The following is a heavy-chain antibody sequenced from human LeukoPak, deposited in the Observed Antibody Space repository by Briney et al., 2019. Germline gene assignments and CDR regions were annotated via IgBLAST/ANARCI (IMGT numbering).Heavy chain of an antibody. CDR1: GGSISSYY. CDR2: VYYSGST. J-gene: IGHJ4*02. Sequence: SETLSLTCTVSGGSISSYYWSWIRQPPGKGLEWIGYVYYSGSTNYNPSLKSRVTISVDTSKNQFSLKLSSVTAADTAVYYCARTPLVGATTFDYWGQGTLVTVSS. D-gene: IGHD1-26*01. V-gene: IGHV4-59*01. CDR3: ARTPLVGATTFDY.